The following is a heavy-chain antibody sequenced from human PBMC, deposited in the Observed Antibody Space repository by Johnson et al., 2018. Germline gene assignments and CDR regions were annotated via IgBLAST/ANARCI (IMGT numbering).Heavy chain of an antibody. Sequence: VQSGRSLRLXCAAXGFXFDDYAMHWVRQAPGKGLEWVSGISWNSGSIGYADSVKGRFTISRDNAKNSLYLQMNSLRAEDTALYYCAKDKGTVGVYYYYYGMDVWGQGTTVTVSS. CDR3: AKDKGTVGVYYYYYGMDV. D-gene: IGHD1-26*01. J-gene: IGHJ6*02. V-gene: IGHV3-9*01. CDR2: ISWNSGSI. CDR1: GFXFDDYA.